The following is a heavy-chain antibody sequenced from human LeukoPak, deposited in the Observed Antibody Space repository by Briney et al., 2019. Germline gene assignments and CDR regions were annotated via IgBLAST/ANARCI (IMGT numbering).Heavy chain of an antibody. Sequence: ASVKVSCKASGYTFTNHHVHWVRQAPGQGLEWMGIIKPSGGSTTYAQKFQGRVTMTRDTSTSTVYMELRSLGSDDTAVYYCARVWVDSGGWYNFDYWGQGTLVTVSS. CDR3: ARVWVDSGGWYNFDY. CDR2: IKPSGGST. D-gene: IGHD6-19*01. CDR1: GYTFTNHH. J-gene: IGHJ4*02. V-gene: IGHV1-46*01.